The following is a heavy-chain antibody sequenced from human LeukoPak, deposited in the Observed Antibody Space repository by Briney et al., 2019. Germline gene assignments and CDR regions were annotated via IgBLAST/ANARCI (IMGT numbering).Heavy chain of an antibody. CDR2: IIPIFGTA. D-gene: IGHD3-22*01. V-gene: IGHV1-69*05. Sequence: GASVKVSCKASGYTFTSSDINWVRQAPGQGLEWMGGIIPIFGTANYAQKFQGRVTITTDESTSTAYMELSSLRSEDTAEYYCALEYDSRFDYWGQGTLVTVSS. CDR1: GYTFTSSD. CDR3: ALEYDSRFDY. J-gene: IGHJ4*02.